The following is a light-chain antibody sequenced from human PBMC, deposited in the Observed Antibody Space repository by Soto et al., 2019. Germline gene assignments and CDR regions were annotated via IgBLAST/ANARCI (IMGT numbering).Light chain of an antibody. V-gene: IGLV2-14*03. CDR1: SSDVGGYNY. CDR3: TSYTSSSTLV. J-gene: IGLJ1*01. Sequence: QSALTQPASVSVSPGQSITISCTGTSSDVGGYNYVSWYQHHPGKAPKLMIYDVSNRPSGVSNRFSGFKSGNTASLTISGLQAEDEADYYCTSYTSSSTLVFGTGTKLTVL. CDR2: DVS.